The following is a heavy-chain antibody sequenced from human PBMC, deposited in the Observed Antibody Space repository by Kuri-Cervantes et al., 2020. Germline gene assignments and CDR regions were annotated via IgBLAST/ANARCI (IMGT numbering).Heavy chain of an antibody. J-gene: IGHJ3*02. CDR1: GFTVTNNY. CDR3: ARRASSSDAFDI. Sequence: GGSLRLSCAASGFTVTNNYMSWVRQAPGKGLEWLAVISYDGSNKYYADSVKGRFTISRDSSKNTLYLQMNSLRAEDTAVYYCARRASSSDAFDIWGQGTKVTVSS. CDR2: ISYDGSNK. V-gene: IGHV3-30*03. D-gene: IGHD6-6*01.